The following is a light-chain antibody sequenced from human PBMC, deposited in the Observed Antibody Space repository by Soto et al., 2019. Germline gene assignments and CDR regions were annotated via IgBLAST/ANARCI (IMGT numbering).Light chain of an antibody. CDR3: NAYTNTGARV. V-gene: IGLV2-14*01. J-gene: IGLJ1*01. Sequence: QSALTQPASVSGSPGQSITISCAGTTSDIGANNFVCWYQQRPGKAPKVIIYEVSNRPSGVSYRFSGSKSGSTASLTISGLQAEDEALYSCNAYTNTGARVFGTGTKLTVL. CDR2: EVS. CDR1: TSDIGANNF.